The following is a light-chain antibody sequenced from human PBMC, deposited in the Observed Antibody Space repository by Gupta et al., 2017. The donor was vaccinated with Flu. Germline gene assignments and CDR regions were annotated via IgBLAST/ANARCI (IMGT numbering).Light chain of an antibody. J-gene: IGLJ2*01. V-gene: IGLV2-11*01. CDR1: SSDVGGYNY. CDR2: DVT. CDR3: CSYGGSSTYVV. Sequence: SSDVGGYNYVSWYQHHPGKAPQLMIFDVTKRPSGVPDRFSVSKSGNTASLTVSGLQADDEADYYCCSYGGSSTYVVFGGGTKLTVL.